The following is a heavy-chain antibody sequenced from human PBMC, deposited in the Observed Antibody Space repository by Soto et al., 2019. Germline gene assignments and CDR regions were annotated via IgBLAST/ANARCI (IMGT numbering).Heavy chain of an antibody. D-gene: IGHD3-10*01. CDR1: GGSFSGYY. V-gene: IGHV4-34*01. J-gene: IGHJ5*02. CDR2: INHSGST. Sequence: SETLSLTCAVYGGSFSGYYWSWIRQPPGKGLEWIGEINHSGSTNYNPSLKSRVTISVDTSKNQFSLKLSSVTAADTAVYYCARRRVEYYYGSGSYSTNWFDPWGQGTLVTVSS. CDR3: ARRRVEYYYGSGSYSTNWFDP.